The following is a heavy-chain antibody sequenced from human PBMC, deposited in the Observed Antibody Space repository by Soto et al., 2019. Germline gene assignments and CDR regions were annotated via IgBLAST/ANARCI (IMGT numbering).Heavy chain of an antibody. D-gene: IGHD7-27*01. CDR1: GFTFSSYS. Sequence: EVQLVESGGGLVQPGGSLRLSCAASGFTFSSYSMNWVRQAPGKGLEWVSYISSSSSTIYYADSVKGRFTISRDNAKNSLYLQMNSLRDEDTAVYYCARDLGPLPRYYYYYYGMDVWDQGTTVTVSS. CDR2: ISSSSSTI. J-gene: IGHJ6*02. V-gene: IGHV3-48*02. CDR3: ARDLGPLPRYYYYYYGMDV.